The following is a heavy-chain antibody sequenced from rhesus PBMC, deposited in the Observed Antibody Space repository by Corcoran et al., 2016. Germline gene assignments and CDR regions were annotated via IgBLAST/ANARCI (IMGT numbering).Heavy chain of an antibody. D-gene: IGHD4-23*01. CDR1: GGSISSSY. Sequence: QVQLQESGPGLVQPSETLSVTCAVSGGSISSSYWNWILQAPGKGLEWIGYTHGSGKYTSYNPSRKSRVPLSVDASKSQLSLKLTSVTAADTAVFYCARYLNSNPKSLDVWGRGVLVTVSS. CDR3: ARYLNSNPKSLDV. V-gene: IGHV4-169*01. CDR2: THGSGKYT. J-gene: IGHJ5-2*02.